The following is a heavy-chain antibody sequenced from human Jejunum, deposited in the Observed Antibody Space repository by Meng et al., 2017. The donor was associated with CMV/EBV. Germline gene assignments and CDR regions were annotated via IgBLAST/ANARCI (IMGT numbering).Heavy chain of an antibody. V-gene: IGHV4-4*07. D-gene: IGHD1-26*01. CDR2: FYSSDTY. CDR3: ARGPGASTREGFDY. Sequence: QGRLPEPGPGLVKPAGTLSLPCTVSGGSVNNYYWSWIRQSAGKGLEWIGRFYSSDTYNYHPSLDSRVTMSLDTSKNQFSLNLRSVTAADTATYYCARGPGASTREGFDYWGLGTLVTVSS. J-gene: IGHJ4*02. CDR1: GGSVNNYY.